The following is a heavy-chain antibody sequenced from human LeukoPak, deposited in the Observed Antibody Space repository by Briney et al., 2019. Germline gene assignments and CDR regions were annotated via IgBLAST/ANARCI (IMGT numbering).Heavy chain of an antibody. CDR1: GDSVSRDSIA. CDR2: TYYKSAWYN. Sequence: SQTLSLTCAISGDSVSRDSIAWNWIRQSPSRGLEWLGRTYYKSAWYNDYAVSVKGRININPDTSKNQFSLQLNSVTPEDTAVYYCARGTGWPQFDYWGQGTLVTVSS. CDR3: ARGTGWPQFDY. V-gene: IGHV6-1*01. D-gene: IGHD6-19*01. J-gene: IGHJ4*02.